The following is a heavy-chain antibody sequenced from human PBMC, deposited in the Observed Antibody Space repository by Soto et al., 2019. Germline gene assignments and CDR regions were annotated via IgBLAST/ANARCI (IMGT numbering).Heavy chain of an antibody. CDR2: IWYDGSNK. CDR3: ARDYYDSSDHTPFDY. D-gene: IGHD3-22*01. CDR1: GFTFSSYG. Sequence: GGSLRLSCAASGFTFSSYGMHWVRQAPGKGLEWVAVIWYDGSNKYYADSMKGRFTISRDNSKNTLYLQMNSLRAEDTAVYYCARDYYDSSDHTPFDYWGQGTLVTVSS. J-gene: IGHJ4*02. V-gene: IGHV3-33*01.